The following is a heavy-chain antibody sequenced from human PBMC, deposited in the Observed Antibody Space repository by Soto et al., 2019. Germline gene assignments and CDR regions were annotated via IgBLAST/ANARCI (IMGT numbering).Heavy chain of an antibody. CDR3: VKPRYCSGGSCYSERGHSYYYYYGMDV. J-gene: IGHJ6*02. CDR1: GFTFSSYA. D-gene: IGHD2-15*01. CDR2: ISSNGGST. V-gene: IGHV3-64D*06. Sequence: GRSLRVSCSASGFTFSSYAMHWVRQAPGKGLEYVSVISSNGGSTYYADSVKGRFTISRDNSKNTLYLQMSSLRAEDTAVYYCVKPRYCSGGSCYSERGHSYYYYYGMDVWGQGTTVTASS.